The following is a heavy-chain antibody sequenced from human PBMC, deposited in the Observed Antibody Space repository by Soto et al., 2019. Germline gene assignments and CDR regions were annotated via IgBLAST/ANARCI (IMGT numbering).Heavy chain of an antibody. J-gene: IGHJ6*02. CDR2: IMPIFRAP. CDR1: GGAFSDYA. CDR3: ASWLKGPDIGNYYYGMDV. V-gene: IGHV1-69*12. D-gene: IGHD2-15*01. Sequence: QVQLVQSGAEVKKPGSSVKVSCKASGGAFSDYAFSWVRQAPGQALEWLGGIMPIFRAPDYAQKFQGRVTITADEFTRTAYMEMNSLRSEDTAVYYCASWLKGPDIGNYYYGMDVWGQGTTVTVS.